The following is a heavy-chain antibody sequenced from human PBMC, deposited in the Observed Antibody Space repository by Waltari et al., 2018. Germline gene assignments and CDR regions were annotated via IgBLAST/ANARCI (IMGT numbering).Heavy chain of an antibody. CDR1: GFTFSSYA. J-gene: IGHJ4*02. Sequence: QVQLVESGGGVVQPGRSLRPPCAASGFTFSSYAMHWVRQAPGKGLEWVAVISYDGSNKYYADSVKGRFTISRDNSKNTLYLQMNSLRAEDTAVYYCARARCVDYWGQGTLVTVSS. CDR2: ISYDGSNK. V-gene: IGHV3-30*04. CDR3: ARARCVDY.